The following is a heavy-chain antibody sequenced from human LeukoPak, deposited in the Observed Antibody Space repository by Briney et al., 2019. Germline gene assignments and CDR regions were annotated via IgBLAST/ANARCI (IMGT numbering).Heavy chain of an antibody. CDR2: INHSGST. V-gene: IGHV4-39*07. J-gene: IGHJ4*02. Sequence: TSSETLSLTCTVSGGSISSSRYYWGWIRQPPGKGLEWIGEINHSGSTNYNPSLKSRVTISVDTSKNQFSLKLSSVTAADTAVYYCARRWYSSSWYWPNDYWGQGTLVTVSS. CDR1: GGSISSSRYY. CDR3: ARRWYSSSWYWPNDY. D-gene: IGHD6-13*01.